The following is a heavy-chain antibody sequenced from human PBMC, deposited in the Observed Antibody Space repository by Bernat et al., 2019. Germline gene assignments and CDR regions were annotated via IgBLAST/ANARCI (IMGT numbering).Heavy chain of an antibody. V-gene: IGHV4-39*01. D-gene: IGHD3-16*01. Sequence: QLQLQESGPGLVKPSETLSLTCTVSDGSISSNTYYWGWIRQPPGKGLEWIGNINYSGSTYYNPSLRSRVTISVDTSKNQFSLKLSSVTADTAVYYCARVSGGHYYYYYMDVWGKGTTVTVSS. J-gene: IGHJ6*03. CDR3: ARVSGGHYYYYYMDV. CDR1: DGSISSNTYY. CDR2: INYSGST.